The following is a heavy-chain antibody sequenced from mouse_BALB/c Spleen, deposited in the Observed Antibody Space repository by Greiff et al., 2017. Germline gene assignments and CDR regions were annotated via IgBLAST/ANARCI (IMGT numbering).Heavy chain of an antibody. Sequence: EVKVVESGGGLVQPGGSLKLSCAASGFTFSSYAMSWVRQSPEKRLEWVAEISSGGSYTYYPDTVTGRFTISRDNAKNTLYLEMSSLRSEDTAMYYCARGYDADGFAYWGQGTLVTVSA. CDR3: ARGYDADGFAY. CDR1: GFTFSSYA. D-gene: IGHD2-14*01. CDR2: ISSGGSYT. J-gene: IGHJ3*01. V-gene: IGHV5-9-4*01.